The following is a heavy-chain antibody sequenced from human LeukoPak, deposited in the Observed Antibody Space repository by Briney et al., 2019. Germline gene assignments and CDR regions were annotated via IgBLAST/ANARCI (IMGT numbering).Heavy chain of an antibody. V-gene: IGHV4-59*12. J-gene: IGHJ4*02. D-gene: IGHD5-18*01. CDR3: ASRGYKIDY. CDR1: GGSISSYY. Sequence: SETLSLTCTVSGGSISSYYWSWIRQPPGKGLEWIGYIYYSGSTYYNPSLKSRVTISVDTSKNQFSLKLSSVTAADTAVYYCASRGYKIDYWGQGTLVTVSS. CDR2: IYYSGST.